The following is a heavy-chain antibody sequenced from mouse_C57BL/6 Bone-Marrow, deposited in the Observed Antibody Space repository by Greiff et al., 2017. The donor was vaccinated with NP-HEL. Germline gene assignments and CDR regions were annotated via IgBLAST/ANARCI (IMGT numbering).Heavy chain of an antibody. J-gene: IGHJ1*03. CDR2: IIPYNGGT. V-gene: IGHV1-19*01. CDR3: ASDRGYFDV. D-gene: IGHD3-2*01. Sequence: VQLKQSGPVLVKPGASVKMSCKASGYTFTDYYMNWVKQSPGKSLEWIGVIIPYNGGTSYNEKFKGKATLTADKSSSTAYMELNSLTSEDSAVYYCASDRGYFDVWGTGTTVTVSS. CDR1: GYTFTDYY.